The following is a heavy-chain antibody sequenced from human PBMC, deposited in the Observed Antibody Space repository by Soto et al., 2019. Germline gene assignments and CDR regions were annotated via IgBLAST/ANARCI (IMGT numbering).Heavy chain of an antibody. CDR1: GFTFTTDA. Sequence: GGSLRLSCEASGFTFTTDAMGWVRQSPGKGLEWVSVISEGGTRTYYADSVRGRFTVSRDNSKNTLYLQMDSLRVEDTAVYYCAKRGMITAKYFDYWGQGALVTVSS. CDR3: AKRGMITAKYFDY. V-gene: IGHV3-23*01. J-gene: IGHJ4*02. CDR2: ISEGGTRT. D-gene: IGHD3-16*01.